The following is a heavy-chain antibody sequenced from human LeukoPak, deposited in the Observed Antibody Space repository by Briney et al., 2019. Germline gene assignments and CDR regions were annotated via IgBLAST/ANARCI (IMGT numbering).Heavy chain of an antibody. CDR3: AKDPTHFRVWDDYDNTRLNY. D-gene: IGHD3-22*01. Sequence: GGTLRLSCAASGFTFSSYDMSWVRQAPGKGPEWVSAISGSADNTYYADSVKGRFTISRDNSRNILYVQMNSLRVEDTAIYYCAKDPTHFRVWDDYDNTRLNYWGQGTLVTVSS. J-gene: IGHJ4*02. CDR2: ISGSADNT. CDR1: GFTFSSYD. V-gene: IGHV3-23*01.